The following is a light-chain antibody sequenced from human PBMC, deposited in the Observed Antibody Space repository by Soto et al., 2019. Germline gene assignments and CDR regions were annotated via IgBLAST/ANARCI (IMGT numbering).Light chain of an antibody. V-gene: IGKV3-20*01. J-gene: IGKJ2*01. CDR2: AAS. CDR1: QSVSSSY. CDR3: QQYGSSPYT. Sequence: IVLTQSPCTLSSSPGERATLSCRASQSVSSSYLAWYQQKPGHAPRLLIYAASSRAAGVPERFSGSGSGTDFTLTISSLEPEDFAAYYCQQYGSSPYTFGQGTKLEIK.